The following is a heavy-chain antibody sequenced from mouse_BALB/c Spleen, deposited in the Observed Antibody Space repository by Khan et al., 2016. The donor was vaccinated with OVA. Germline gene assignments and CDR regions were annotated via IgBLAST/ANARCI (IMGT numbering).Heavy chain of an antibody. CDR3: ARDGSRYDYAMDY. Sequence: QLVEPGPGLLKPPQSLFLISSVTSYSTFSDYAWNWIRQFPGNKLEWMGYISPSGSSTNNPALISRMSIFPATSKTQFFLQLISVPTDDTATYDCARDGSRYDYAMDYWGQGTSVTVSS. V-gene: IGHV3-2*02. J-gene: IGHJ4*01. CDR2: ISPSGSS. CDR1: SYSTFSDYA. D-gene: IGHD2-3*01.